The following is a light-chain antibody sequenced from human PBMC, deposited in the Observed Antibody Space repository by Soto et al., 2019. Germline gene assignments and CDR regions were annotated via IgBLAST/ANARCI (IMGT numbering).Light chain of an antibody. J-gene: IGLJ1*01. Sequence: QSALTQPASVSGSPGRSITISCTGTSSDVGNYNLVSWYQQHPGKAPKFMIYEVSKRPSGVSNRFSGSKSDNTASLTISGLQAEDEADYYCCSYAGSGTFVFGPGTKLTVL. CDR2: EVS. V-gene: IGLV2-23*02. CDR3: CSYAGSGTFV. CDR1: SSDVGNYNL.